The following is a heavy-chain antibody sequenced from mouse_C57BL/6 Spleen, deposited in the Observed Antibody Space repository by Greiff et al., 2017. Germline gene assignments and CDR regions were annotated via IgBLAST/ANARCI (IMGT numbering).Heavy chain of an antibody. V-gene: IGHV1-64*01. CDR1: GYTFTSYW. CDR2: IHPNSGST. Sequence: QVQLQQPGAELVKPGASVKLSCKASGYTFTSYWMHWVKQRPGQGLEWIGMIHPNSGSTNYNEKFKSKATLTVDKSSSTAYMQLSSLTSEDSAVYYCAREGGMVTTYYAMDYWGQGTSVTVSS. D-gene: IGHD2-2*01. CDR3: AREGGMVTTYYAMDY. J-gene: IGHJ4*01.